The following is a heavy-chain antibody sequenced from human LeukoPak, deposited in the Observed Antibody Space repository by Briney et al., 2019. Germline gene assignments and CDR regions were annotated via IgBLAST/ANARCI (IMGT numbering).Heavy chain of an antibody. CDR3: ARTNYDILTGSPNDGFDI. J-gene: IGHJ3*02. Sequence: SETLSLTGTVSGGSISSFYWSWIRQPPGKGLEWIGYIYNSGSTNYNASLKSRVTISVDTSKNQFSLKLSSVTAADTAVYYCARTNYDILTGSPNDGFDIWGQGTMVTVSS. CDR2: IYNSGST. D-gene: IGHD3-9*01. V-gene: IGHV4-59*01. CDR1: GGSISSFY.